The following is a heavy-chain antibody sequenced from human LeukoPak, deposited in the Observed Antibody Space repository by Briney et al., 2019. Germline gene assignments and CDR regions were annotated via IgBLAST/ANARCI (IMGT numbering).Heavy chain of an antibody. Sequence: GASVKVSCKASGYTFTTYDFNWLRQATGQGLERMGWMNPTSGNTGYAQNFQGRVTMTRDTSTSTAYLELSSLGSEDTAVYYCTRNIAPGGKGYYFDYWGQGTLVTVSS. CDR2: MNPTSGNT. D-gene: IGHD6-13*01. V-gene: IGHV1-8*01. CDR3: TRNIAPGGKGYYFDY. J-gene: IGHJ4*02. CDR1: GYTFTTYD.